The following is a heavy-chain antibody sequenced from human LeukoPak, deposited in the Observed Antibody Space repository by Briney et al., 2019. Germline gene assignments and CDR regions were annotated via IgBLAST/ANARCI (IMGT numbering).Heavy chain of an antibody. V-gene: IGHV3-23*01. J-gene: IGHJ4*02. CDR1: GFTFSSYA. D-gene: IGHD3-10*01. CDR2: ISGSGGST. CDR3: AKYYYGSGSYYKGLDY. Sequence: GGSLRLSCAASGFTFSSYAMGWVRQAPGKGLEWVSAISGSGGSTYYADSVKGRFTISRDNSKNTLYLQMNSLRAEDTAVYYCAKYYYGSGSYYKGLDYWGQGTLVTVSS.